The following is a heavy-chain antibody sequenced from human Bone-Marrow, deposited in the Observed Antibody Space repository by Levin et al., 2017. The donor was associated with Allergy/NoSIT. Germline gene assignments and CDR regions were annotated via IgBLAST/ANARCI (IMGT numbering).Heavy chain of an antibody. CDR1: GFTFNSFA. D-gene: IGHD6-25*01. Sequence: GESLKISCAASGFTFNSFAMSWVRQAPGKGLEWVSVVTGNGGSTRYADSVKGRFTISRDNSKNTVDLQMNSLRVEDAALYFCAKGSAATYGDDYFDFWGQGTLVTVSS. CDR3: AKGSAATYGDDYFDF. CDR2: VTGNGGST. V-gene: IGHV3-23*01. J-gene: IGHJ4*02.